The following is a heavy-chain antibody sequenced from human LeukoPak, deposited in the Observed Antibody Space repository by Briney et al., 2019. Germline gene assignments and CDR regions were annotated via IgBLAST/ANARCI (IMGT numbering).Heavy chain of an antibody. CDR3: ARDLLWFPSNFDY. CDR2: INPSGGST. V-gene: IGHV1-46*01. J-gene: IGHJ4*02. CDR1: GYTFTSYF. D-gene: IGHD3-10*01. Sequence: GASVKVSCKASGYTFTSYFMHWVRLAPGQGLEWMGIINPSGGSTSYAQKFQGRVTMTRDTSISTAYMELSRLRSDDTAVYYCARDLLWFPSNFDYWGQGTLVTVSS.